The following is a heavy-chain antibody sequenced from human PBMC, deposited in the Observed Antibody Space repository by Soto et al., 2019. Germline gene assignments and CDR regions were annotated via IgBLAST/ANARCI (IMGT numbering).Heavy chain of an antibody. CDR1: GLSFGAYT. CDR3: ARGEHNFDY. CDR2: ISTSGGYK. Sequence: EVQLVESGGGLVKPVGGSLLLSCAASGLSFGAYTMNCVRQAPGEGLEWVSSISTSGGYKYYADSVKGRFTVSRDGAKKSLYLQMNGMRGEDTVVYYCARGEHNFDYWGQGVLVTVSS. J-gene: IGHJ4*02. V-gene: IGHV3-21*01.